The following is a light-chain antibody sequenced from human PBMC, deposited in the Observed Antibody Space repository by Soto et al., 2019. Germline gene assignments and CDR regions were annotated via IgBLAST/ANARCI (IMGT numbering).Light chain of an antibody. CDR1: SNDVGGYNY. J-gene: IGLJ1*01. Sequence: QSVLTQPRSVSGSPGQSVTISCTGTSNDVGGYNYVSWYQQHPGKAPKVMIYDVSKRPSGVPDRFSGSKSGNTASLTISGLQAEDEAEYYCCSYAGSYTYVFGTGTKVTVL. CDR2: DVS. CDR3: CSYAGSYTYV. V-gene: IGLV2-11*01.